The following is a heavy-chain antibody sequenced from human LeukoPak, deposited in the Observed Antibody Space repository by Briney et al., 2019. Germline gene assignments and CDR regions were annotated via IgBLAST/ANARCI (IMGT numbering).Heavy chain of an antibody. D-gene: IGHD3-22*01. Sequence: SETLSLTCAVYGGSFSEYYWSWIRQPPGKGLEWIGEINHSGSTNYNPSLKSRVTISVDTSKNQFSLKLTSVTAADTAVYYCATLNYDSGDYYYFDSWGQGTLVTVSS. CDR1: GGSFSEYY. J-gene: IGHJ4*02. CDR3: ATLNYDSGDYYYFDS. V-gene: IGHV4-34*01. CDR2: INHSGST.